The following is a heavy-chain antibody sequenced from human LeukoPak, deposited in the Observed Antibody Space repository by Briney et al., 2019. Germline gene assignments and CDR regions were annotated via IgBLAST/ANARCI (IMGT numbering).Heavy chain of an antibody. CDR1: GFTVSSNY. J-gene: IGHJ4*02. CDR2: IYSGGST. CDR3: AREWGMATITYFDY. V-gene: IGHV3-53*01. Sequence: PGGSLRLSCGASGFTVSSNYMSWVRQAPGKGLEWVSVIYSGGSTYYADSVKGRFTISRDNSKNTLYLQMNSLRAEDTAVYYCAREWGMATITYFDYWGQGTLVTVSS. D-gene: IGHD5-24*01.